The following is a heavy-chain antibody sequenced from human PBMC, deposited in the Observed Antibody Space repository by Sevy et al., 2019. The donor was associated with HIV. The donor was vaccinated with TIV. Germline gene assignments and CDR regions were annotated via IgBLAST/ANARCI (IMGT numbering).Heavy chain of an antibody. CDR2: ISYDGSNK. CDR1: GFTFSSYG. CDR3: AKDMDYRDSSGFPLTFDY. J-gene: IGHJ4*02. Sequence: GGSLRLSCAASGFTFSSYGMHWVRQAPGKGLEWVTFISYDGSNKYYADSVKGRFTISRDSSKNTVHLQINSLRTDDTAVYYCAKDMDYRDSSGFPLTFDYWGQGTLVTVSS. V-gene: IGHV3-30*18. D-gene: IGHD3-22*01.